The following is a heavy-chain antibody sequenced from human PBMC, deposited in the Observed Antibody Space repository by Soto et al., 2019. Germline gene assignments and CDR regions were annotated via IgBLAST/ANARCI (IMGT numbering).Heavy chain of an antibody. CDR3: ARGRRFCPNTSCSYYFDF. V-gene: IGHV1-8*01. Sequence: QVQLVQSGAEVKKPGASVKVSCKTSGYTFTTYHINWVRQAAGQGREWMGWMKPNSGNTSLVQKFNGSLTMTRNTSITTTYMELSSLRSEDTAIYYCARGRRFCPNTSCSYYFDFWGQGTLVTVSS. CDR2: MKPNSGNT. CDR1: GYTFTTYH. D-gene: IGHD2-2*01. J-gene: IGHJ4*02.